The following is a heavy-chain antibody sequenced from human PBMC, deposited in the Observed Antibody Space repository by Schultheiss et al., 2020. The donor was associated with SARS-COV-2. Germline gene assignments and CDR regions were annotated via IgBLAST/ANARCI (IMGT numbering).Heavy chain of an antibody. CDR1: GFTVSSNY. V-gene: IGHV3-53*01. D-gene: IGHD4-17*01. Sequence: GGSLRLSCAASGFTVSSNYMSWVRQAPGKGLEWVSVIYSGGSTYYADSVKGRFTISRDNAKNSLYLQMNSLRAEDTAVYYCARVVKTTVTDYWGQGTLVTVSS. J-gene: IGHJ4*02. CDR3: ARVVKTTVTDY. CDR2: IYSGGST.